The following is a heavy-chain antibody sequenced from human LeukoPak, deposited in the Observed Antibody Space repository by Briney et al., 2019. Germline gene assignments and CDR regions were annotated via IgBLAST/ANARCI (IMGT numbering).Heavy chain of an antibody. V-gene: IGHV4-59*08. CDR2: IHYSGAT. D-gene: IGHD2-21*02. CDR1: GGSISYDY. J-gene: IGHJ4*02. Sequence: PSETLSLTCTVSGGSISYDYWTWIRQPPGKRLEWIGYIHYSGATNYSPSLNSRVTISVDTSKNQFSLKLSSVTAADTALYYCATLRGASTAVFDSWGQGTLVTVSS. CDR3: ATLRGASTAVFDS.